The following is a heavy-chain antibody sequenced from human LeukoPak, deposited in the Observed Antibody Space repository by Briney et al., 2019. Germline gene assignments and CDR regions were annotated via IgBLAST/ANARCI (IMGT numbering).Heavy chain of an antibody. Sequence: GGSLRLSCAPSGFTFSSYGMHWVRQAPGKGLEWVAVISYDGSNKYYADSVKGRFTISRDNSKNTLYLQMNSLRAEDTAVYYCAKDQAGPFDYWGQGTLVTVSS. CDR1: GFTFSSYG. CDR3: AKDQAGPFDY. V-gene: IGHV3-30*18. J-gene: IGHJ4*02. CDR2: ISYDGSNK. D-gene: IGHD6-19*01.